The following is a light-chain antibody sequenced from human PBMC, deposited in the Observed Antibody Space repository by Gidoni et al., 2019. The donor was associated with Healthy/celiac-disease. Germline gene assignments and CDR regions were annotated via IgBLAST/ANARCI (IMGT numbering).Light chain of an antibody. J-gene: IGKJ3*01. Sequence: DNQKTQSPSSLSASVGDRVTSTCRASQSISSYFNWYQQKPGQDPQLLIYAASRLQSGVPSRFSGSGSGTDFTLTIRSLQPEAFATYYCQQSYSTPFGPGTKVDIK. CDR1: QSISSY. V-gene: IGKV1-39*01. CDR2: AAS. CDR3: QQSYSTP.